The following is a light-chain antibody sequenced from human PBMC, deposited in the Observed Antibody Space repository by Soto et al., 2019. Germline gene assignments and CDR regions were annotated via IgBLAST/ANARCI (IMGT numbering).Light chain of an antibody. V-gene: IGKV1-39*01. CDR2: ASS. CDR1: QTISSW. Sequence: DIQMTQSPSTLSGSVGDRVTITCRASQTISSWLAWYQQKPGKAPKFLIYASSSLQSGVPSRFRGSGSGTDFTLTISSLQPEDFATYYCQQSYSTPTITFGQGTRL. CDR3: QQSYSTPTIT. J-gene: IGKJ5*01.